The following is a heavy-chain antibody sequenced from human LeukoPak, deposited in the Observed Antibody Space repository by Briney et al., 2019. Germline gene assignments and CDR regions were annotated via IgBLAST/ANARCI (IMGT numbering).Heavy chain of an antibody. CDR1: GGTFSSYG. V-gene: IGHV1-69*13. CDR2: IIPIFGTP. J-gene: IGHJ6*02. Sequence: ASVKVSCKASGGTFSSYGISWVRQAPGQGLEWMGGIIPIFGTPNYAQKFQGRVTITADESMSTAYMELSSLRSEDTAVYYCARGSGTITMVRGVFYGMDVWGQGTTVTVSS. D-gene: IGHD3-10*01. CDR3: ARGSGTITMVRGVFYGMDV.